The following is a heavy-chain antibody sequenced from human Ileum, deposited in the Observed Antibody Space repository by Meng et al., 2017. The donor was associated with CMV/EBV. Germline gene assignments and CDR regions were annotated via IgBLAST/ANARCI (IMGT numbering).Heavy chain of an antibody. V-gene: IGHV4-4*07. Sequence: PRQESGLGLVRPSETRSLPCTVSGDSFSNSYWSWIWQPAGKKLGWIGRISSSGNTNYTPSLKNRVIMSLDTSNNQFFLKLTSVTAADTALYYCARGESRGYYYFDYWGQGILVTVSS. CDR3: ARGESRGYYYFDY. J-gene: IGHJ4*02. CDR1: GDSFSNSY. CDR2: ISSSGNT. D-gene: IGHD3-22*01.